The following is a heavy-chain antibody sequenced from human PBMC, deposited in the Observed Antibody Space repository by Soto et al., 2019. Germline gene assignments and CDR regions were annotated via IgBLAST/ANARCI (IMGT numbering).Heavy chain of an antibody. Sequence: QVQLLESGGGMAHPGRTLRLTCAASGFTCNSYAVHWVRHAPGKGLERVAAISYDGTNKYNADSVKGRFTISRDPSKNALFLQINCRRIEDTAVYFCARASSGWYKSHCDYWGRGTLVAVSS. D-gene: IGHD6-19*01. J-gene: IGHJ4*02. V-gene: IGHV3-30-3*01. CDR2: ISYDGTNK. CDR1: GFTCNSYA. CDR3: ARASSGWYKSHCDY.